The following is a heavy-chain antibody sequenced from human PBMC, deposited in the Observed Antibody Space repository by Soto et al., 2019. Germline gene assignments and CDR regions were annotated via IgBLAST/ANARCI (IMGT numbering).Heavy chain of an antibody. Sequence: SVKGSCKASGGTFSSYAISWVRQAPGQGLEWMGGIIPIFGTANYAQKFQGRVTMTTDTSTSTAYTELSSLRSEDTAVYYCAIPSGEIYYYYMDVWGKGTTVTVSS. V-gene: IGHV1-69*05. J-gene: IGHJ6*03. CDR1: GGTFSSYA. CDR3: AIPSGEIYYYYMDV. CDR2: IIPIFGTA. D-gene: IGHD3-16*01.